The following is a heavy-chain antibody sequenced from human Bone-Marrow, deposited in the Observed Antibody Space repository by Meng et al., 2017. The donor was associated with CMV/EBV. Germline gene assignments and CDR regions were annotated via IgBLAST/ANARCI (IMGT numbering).Heavy chain of an antibody. CDR2: INPNSGGT. Sequence: ASVKVSCKASGYTFTGYYMHWVRQAPGQGLEWMGWINPNSGGTNYAQKFQGRVTMTRDTSISTAYMELSRLRSDDTAVYYCARGAGRSLRFLEWFQRGPYYYYGMDVWGQGTMVTVSS. V-gene: IGHV1-2*02. CDR3: ARGAGRSLRFLEWFQRGPYYYYGMDV. D-gene: IGHD3-3*01. CDR1: GYTFTGYY. J-gene: IGHJ6*02.